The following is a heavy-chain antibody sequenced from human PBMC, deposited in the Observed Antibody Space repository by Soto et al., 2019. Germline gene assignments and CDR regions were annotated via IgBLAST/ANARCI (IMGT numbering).Heavy chain of an antibody. J-gene: IGHJ3*02. CDR2: LYSGGST. Sequence: EVQLVETGGGLIQPGGSLRLSCADSGLTVSSNYMNWVRQAPGKGLEWVSVLYSGGSTHYAGSVKGRFIISRDNSKNTLYLQMNSLRVEDTAVYYCARDRPGDEGDGFDIWGHGTMVTVSS. CDR3: ARDRPGDEGDGFDI. V-gene: IGHV3-53*02. CDR1: GLTVSSNY. D-gene: IGHD3-10*01.